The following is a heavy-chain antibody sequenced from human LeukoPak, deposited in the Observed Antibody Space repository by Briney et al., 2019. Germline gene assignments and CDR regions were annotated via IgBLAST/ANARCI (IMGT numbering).Heavy chain of an antibody. V-gene: IGHV3-7*03. CDR1: GFTFSSYW. J-gene: IGHJ4*02. CDR2: IKQDGSER. CDR3: ATGAGCGY. Sequence: GGSLRLSCAASGFTFSSYWMTWVRQAPGKGLEWVANIKQDGSERNYVGSVKGRFTISRDNAKNSLYLQMNTLRDEDTAVYYCATGAGCGYWGQGSLVTVSS. D-gene: IGHD6-19*01.